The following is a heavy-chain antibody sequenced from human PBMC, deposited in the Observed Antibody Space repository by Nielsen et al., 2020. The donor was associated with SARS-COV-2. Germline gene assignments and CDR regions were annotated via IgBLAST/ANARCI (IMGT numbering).Heavy chain of an antibody. Sequence: ASVKVSCKVSGYTLTELSMHWVRQAPGKGLEWMGGFDPEDGETIYAQKFQGRVTMTEGTSTDTAYMELSSLRSEDTAVYYCATGLQQQLRYNWFDPWGQGTLVTVSS. V-gene: IGHV1-24*01. CDR2: FDPEDGET. D-gene: IGHD6-13*01. CDR3: ATGLQQQLRYNWFDP. CDR1: GYTLTELS. J-gene: IGHJ5*02.